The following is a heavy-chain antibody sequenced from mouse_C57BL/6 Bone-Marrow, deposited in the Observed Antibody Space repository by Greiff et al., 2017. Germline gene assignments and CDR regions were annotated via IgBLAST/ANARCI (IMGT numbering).Heavy chain of an antibody. CDR1: GFTFSSYG. CDR3: ARLYGSSPYYFDY. D-gene: IGHD1-1*01. J-gene: IGHJ2*01. V-gene: IGHV5-6*01. Sequence: EVKVVESGGDLVKPGGSLKLSCAASGFTFSSYGMSWVRQTPDKRLEWVATISSGGSYTYYPDSVKGRFTISRDNAKHTLYLKMSSLKSEDPAMYYCARLYGSSPYYFDYGGQGTTLTVSS. CDR2: ISSGGSYT.